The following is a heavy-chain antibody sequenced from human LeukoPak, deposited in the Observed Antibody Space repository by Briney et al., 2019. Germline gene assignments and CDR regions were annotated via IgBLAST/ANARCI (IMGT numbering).Heavy chain of an antibody. CDR1: GFTFSNYA. D-gene: IGHD6-19*01. J-gene: IGHJ4*02. CDR3: AKALFYTSGSNFDY. CDR2: IFSSGGST. Sequence: PGGSLRLSCAASGFTFSNYAMSWVRQAPGKGLGWVSVIFSSGGSTYYADSVKGRFTISRDNSKNTLYLQMNSLRAEDTAVYYCAKALFYTSGSNFDYWGQGTLVTVSS. V-gene: IGHV3-23*01.